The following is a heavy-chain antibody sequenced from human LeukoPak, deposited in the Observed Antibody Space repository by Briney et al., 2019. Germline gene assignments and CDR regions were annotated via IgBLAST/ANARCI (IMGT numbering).Heavy chain of an antibody. CDR2: IYSGGST. CDR1: GFTVSSNY. D-gene: IGHD6-25*01. V-gene: IGHV3-53*01. J-gene: IGHJ4*02. CDR3: ARRAFSGSDY. Sequence: GGSLRLSCAVSGFTVSSNYMSWVRQAPGKGLEWVSVIYSGGSTYYADSVKGRFTISRDNSKNTLYLQMNSLRAEDTAVYYCARRAFSGSDYWGQGTLVTVSS.